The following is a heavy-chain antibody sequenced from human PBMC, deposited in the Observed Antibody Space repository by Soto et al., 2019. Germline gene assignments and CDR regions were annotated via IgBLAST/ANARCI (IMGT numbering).Heavy chain of an antibody. CDR3: ARINYHGFRTFDH. J-gene: IGHJ4*02. CDR1: NASIRNDHW. D-gene: IGHD3-10*01. V-gene: IGHV4-4*02. Sequence: QVQLQESGPRLVKPSGTLSLTCADSNASIRNDHWWTWVRQSPGKGLEWIGEIFHSGSTNYNPSLRTRVTVSVDKSKNQFSLKLTSVPAADTAVYSCARINYHGFRTFDHWGQGTMVTV. CDR2: IFHSGST.